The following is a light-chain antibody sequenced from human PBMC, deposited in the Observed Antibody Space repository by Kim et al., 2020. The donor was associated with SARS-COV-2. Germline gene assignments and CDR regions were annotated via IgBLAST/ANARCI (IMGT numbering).Light chain of an antibody. V-gene: IGLV3-1*01. Sequence: SVSPGTTASITRSGDKLGDKYACWYQQKPGQSPVLVIYQDSKRPSGIPERFSGSNSGNTATLTISGTQAMDEADYYCQAWDSSTAVFGGGTQLTVL. CDR2: QDS. J-gene: IGLJ3*02. CDR3: QAWDSSTAV. CDR1: KLGDKY.